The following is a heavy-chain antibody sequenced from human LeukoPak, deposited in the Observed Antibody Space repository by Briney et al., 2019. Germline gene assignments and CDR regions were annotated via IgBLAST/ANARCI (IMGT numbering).Heavy chain of an antibody. J-gene: IGHJ3*01. CDR3: AHCSGGYCITSAFDF. CDR1: GFTFSSYG. Sequence: PGGSLRLSCAASGFTFSSYGMHWVRQAPGKGLEWVAVISYDGSNKYYADSVKGRFTISRDNSKNTLYLQMNSLRAEDTAVYYCAHCSGGYCITSAFDFWGQGTLVTVSS. V-gene: IGHV3-30*03. CDR2: ISYDGSNK. D-gene: IGHD2-15*01.